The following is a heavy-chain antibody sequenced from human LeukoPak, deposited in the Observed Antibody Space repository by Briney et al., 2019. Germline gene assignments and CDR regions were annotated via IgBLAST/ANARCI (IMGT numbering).Heavy chain of an antibody. CDR2: ISSSSSTI. Sequence: GGSLRLSCAASGFTFSSYSMNWVRQAPGKRLEWVSYISSSSSTIYYADSVKGRFTISRDNAKNSLYLQMNSLRDEDTAVYYCARDLWDYYDSSGYPDAFDIWGQGTMVTVSS. D-gene: IGHD3-22*01. CDR3: ARDLWDYYDSSGYPDAFDI. V-gene: IGHV3-48*02. J-gene: IGHJ3*02. CDR1: GFTFSSYS.